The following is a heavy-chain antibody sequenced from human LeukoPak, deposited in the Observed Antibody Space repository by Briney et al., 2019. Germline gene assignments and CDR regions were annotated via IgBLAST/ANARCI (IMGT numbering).Heavy chain of an antibody. CDR1: GFTFSNAW. V-gene: IGHV3-15*01. D-gene: IGHD2-21*02. Sequence: GGSLRLSCAASGFTFSNAWMSWVRQAPGKGLEWVGRIKSKTDGGTTDYAASVKGRFTISRDDSKNTLYLQMNSLKTEDTAVYYCTTGLAYCGGDCYSPTYYFDYWGQGTLVTVSS. CDR3: TTGLAYCGGDCYSPTYYFDY. CDR2: IKSKTDGGTT. J-gene: IGHJ4*02.